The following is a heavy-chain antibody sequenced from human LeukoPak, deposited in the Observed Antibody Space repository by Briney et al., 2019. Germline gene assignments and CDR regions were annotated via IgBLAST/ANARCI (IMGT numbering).Heavy chain of an antibody. CDR1: GGSISSYY. CDR2: NYTSGST. J-gene: IGHJ4*02. CDR3: ARGRSYSGDDY. D-gene: IGHD1-26*01. V-gene: IGHV4-4*07. Sequence: SETLSLICTVSGGSISSYYWSWIRQPAGKGLEWIGRNYTSGSTNYNPSLKSRVTMSVDTSKNQFSLKLSSVTAADTAVYYCARGRSYSGDDYWGQGTLVTVSS.